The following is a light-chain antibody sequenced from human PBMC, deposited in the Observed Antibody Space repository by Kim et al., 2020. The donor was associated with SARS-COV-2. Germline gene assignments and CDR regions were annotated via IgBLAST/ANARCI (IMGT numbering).Light chain of an antibody. CDR3: QKYNSAPWT. V-gene: IGKV1-17*01. J-gene: IGKJ1*01. CDR1: QDIRND. CDR2: GAS. Sequence: ASVGDRVTITCRASQDIRNDLGWYQQNPGRAPKRLIYGASSLQSGVPSRFSGSGSGTEFTLTISSLQTEDVATYYCQKYNSAPWTFGPGTKVDIK.